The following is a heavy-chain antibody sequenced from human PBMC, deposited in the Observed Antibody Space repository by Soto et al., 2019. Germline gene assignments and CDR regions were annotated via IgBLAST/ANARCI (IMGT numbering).Heavy chain of an antibody. J-gene: IGHJ4*02. D-gene: IGHD3-10*01. CDR1: GFTFSSYS. CDR2: ISSSSSYI. CDR3: ARESETVRGVIIPGPTPY. V-gene: IGHV3-21*01. Sequence: GSLRLSCAASGFTFSSYSMNWVRQAPGKGLEWVSSISSSSSYIYYADSVKGRFTISRDNAKNSLYLQMNSLRAEDTAVYYCARESETVRGVIIPGPTPYWGQGTLVTVSS.